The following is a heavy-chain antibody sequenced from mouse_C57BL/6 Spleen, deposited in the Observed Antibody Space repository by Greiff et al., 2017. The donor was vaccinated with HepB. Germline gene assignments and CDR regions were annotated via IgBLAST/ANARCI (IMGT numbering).Heavy chain of an antibody. Sequence: DVQLQESGPGLVKPSQSLSLTCSVTGYSITSGYYWNWIRQFPGNQLEWMGYISYDGSNNYNPFLKKRISITRDTSKNQFFLKLNSMTTEDTVTYYCARVDYAAWCAYWGQGTLVTVSA. CDR3: ARVDYAAWCAY. D-gene: IGHD2-4*01. V-gene: IGHV3-6*01. CDR2: ISYDGSN. J-gene: IGHJ3*01. CDR1: GYSITSGYY.